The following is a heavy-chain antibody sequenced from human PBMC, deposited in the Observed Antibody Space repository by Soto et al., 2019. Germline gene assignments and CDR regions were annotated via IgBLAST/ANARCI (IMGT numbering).Heavy chain of an antibody. Sequence: QVQLQESGPGLVKPSQTLSLTCTVSGGSISSGSYYWSSVRQHPGKGLEWIGYSYYSGSTYNNPPLKSRVTILVDTSKNQSSLKLSSVTAADTAVYYCARAPWEYQPLHRYFDYWGQGTVVTVSS. CDR3: ARAPWEYQPLHRYFDY. CDR1: GGSISSGSYY. V-gene: IGHV4-31*03. J-gene: IGHJ4*02. D-gene: IGHD2-2*01. CDR2: SYYSGST.